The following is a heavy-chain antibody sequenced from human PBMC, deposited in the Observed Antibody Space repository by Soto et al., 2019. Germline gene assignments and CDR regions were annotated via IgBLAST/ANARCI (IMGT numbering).Heavy chain of an antibody. J-gene: IGHJ4*02. CDR3: TRSGKIIAARGFDY. CDR2: IYYTGSA. V-gene: IGHV4-4*02. D-gene: IGHD6-6*01. CDR1: GGSISSDIW. Sequence: SETLSLTCVVSGGSISSDIWWSWVRQPPGKGLEWIGEIYYTGSANCNPSLRSRVTMSVDKSNNQFSLKLSSVTAADTAVYYCTRSGKIIAARGFDYWGQGTLVTVSS.